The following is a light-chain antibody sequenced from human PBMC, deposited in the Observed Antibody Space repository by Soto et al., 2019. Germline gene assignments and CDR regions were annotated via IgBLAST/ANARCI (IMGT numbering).Light chain of an antibody. CDR1: SSDVGGYNY. J-gene: IGLJ3*02. CDR2: EVS. V-gene: IGLV2-14*01. CDR3: TSYTSSSTWV. Sequence: QSVLPQPASVSGSPGQSITISCTGTSSDVGGYNYVSWYQQHPGKAPKLMIYEVSNRPSGVSNRFSGSKSGNTASLTISGLQAEDEADYDCTSYTSSSTWVFGVGTTVTVL.